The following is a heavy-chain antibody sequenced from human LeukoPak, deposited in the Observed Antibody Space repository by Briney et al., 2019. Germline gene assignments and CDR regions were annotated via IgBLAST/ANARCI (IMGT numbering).Heavy chain of an antibody. CDR3: ARVMDILTGQSWFDP. D-gene: IGHD3-9*01. CDR2: IYYSGST. CDR1: GVSISSGGYY. V-gene: IGHV4-31*03. J-gene: IGHJ5*02. Sequence: PSQTLSLTCTVSGVSISSGGYYWSWIRQHPGKGLEWIGYIYYSGSTYYNPSLKSRVTISVDTSKNQFSLKLSSVTAADTAVYYCARVMDILTGQSWFDPWGQGTLVTVSS.